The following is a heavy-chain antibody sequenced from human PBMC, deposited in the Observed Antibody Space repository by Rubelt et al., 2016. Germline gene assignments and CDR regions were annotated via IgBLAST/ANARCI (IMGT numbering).Heavy chain of an antibody. Sequence: LQLQESGPGLVKPSETLSLTCTVSGGSISSSSYYWGWIRQPPGKGLEWVSAISGSGGSTYYADSVKGRFTISRDNSKNTLYLQMNSLRAEDTAVYYCAKFLRPVVPAANTFDYWGQGTLVTVSS. V-gene: IGHV3-23*01. CDR3: AKFLRPVVPAANTFDY. D-gene: IGHD2-2*01. J-gene: IGHJ4*02. CDR1: GGSISSSSYY. CDR2: ISGSGGST.